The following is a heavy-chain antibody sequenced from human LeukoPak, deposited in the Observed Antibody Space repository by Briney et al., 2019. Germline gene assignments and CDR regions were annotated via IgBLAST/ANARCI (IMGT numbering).Heavy chain of an antibody. CDR2: IYYSGST. J-gene: IGHJ4*02. Sequence: SETLSLTCTVSGGSISSSSYYWGWIRQPPGKGLEWIGSIYYSGSTYYNPSLKSRVTISVDTSKNQFSLKLSSVTAADTAVYYCARLPVDLRAAGTPLGYWGQGTLVTVCS. V-gene: IGHV4-39*01. CDR1: GGSISSSSYY. CDR3: ARLPVDLRAAGTPLGY. D-gene: IGHD6-13*01.